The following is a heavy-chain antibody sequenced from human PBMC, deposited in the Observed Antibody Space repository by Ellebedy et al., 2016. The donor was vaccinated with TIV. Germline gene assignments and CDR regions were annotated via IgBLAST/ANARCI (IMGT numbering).Heavy chain of an antibody. CDR2: IYSGGGT. D-gene: IGHD3-22*01. CDR1: GFNVSSNY. V-gene: IGHV3-66*01. Sequence: PGGSLRLSCEASGFNVSSNYMSWVRQAPGKGLEWVSLIYSGGGTNYADPVKGRFTISSDNSKNTLYLQMTSLRAEDTAMYYCARIGQPNHYYDGSGYYYRSEIAGTFDIWGQGTMVTVSS. J-gene: IGHJ3*02. CDR3: ARIGQPNHYYDGSGYYYRSEIAGTFDI.